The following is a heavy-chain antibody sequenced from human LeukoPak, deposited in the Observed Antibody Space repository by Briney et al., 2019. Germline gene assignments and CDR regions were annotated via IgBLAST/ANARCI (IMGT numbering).Heavy chain of an antibody. D-gene: IGHD5-12*01. Sequence: GGSLRLSCAASGFTVSSNYMSWVRQAPGKGLEWLSLIYSGSTYYADSVKGRFTISRDNSKNSLYLQMNSLRTEDTALYYCAKDKRYSGYDPFDYWGQGTLVTVSS. CDR2: IYSGST. CDR3: AKDKRYSGYDPFDY. J-gene: IGHJ4*02. V-gene: IGHV3-53*05. CDR1: GFTVSSNY.